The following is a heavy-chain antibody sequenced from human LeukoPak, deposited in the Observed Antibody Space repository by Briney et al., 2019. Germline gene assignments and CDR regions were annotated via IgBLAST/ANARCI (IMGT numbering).Heavy chain of an antibody. CDR3: AREESYYYDSSGTPGWFDP. V-gene: IGHV1-2*02. Sequence: GASVKVSCKASGYTFTGYYMHWVRQAPGQGLEWMGWINPNSGGTNYAQKFQGRVTMTRDTSISTAYMELSRLRSDDTAVYYCAREESYYYDSSGTPGWFDPWGQGTLVTVSS. CDR2: INPNSGGT. D-gene: IGHD3-22*01. J-gene: IGHJ5*02. CDR1: GYTFTGYY.